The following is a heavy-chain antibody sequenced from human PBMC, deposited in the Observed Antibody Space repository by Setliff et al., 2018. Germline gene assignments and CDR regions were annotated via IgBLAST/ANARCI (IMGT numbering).Heavy chain of an antibody. Sequence: PGGSLRLSCAASGFTFSTYAIHWVRQGPGKGLEWVAIVSYDGRNKYYADSVKGRFTISRDNSKNTVSPQMNSLRPEDTAVYYCARDGPLYDNFWNAPGYMDVWGKGTTVTVSS. J-gene: IGHJ6*03. CDR3: ARDGPLYDNFWNAPGYMDV. CDR2: VSYDGRNK. V-gene: IGHV3-30*01. D-gene: IGHD3-3*01. CDR1: GFTFSTYA.